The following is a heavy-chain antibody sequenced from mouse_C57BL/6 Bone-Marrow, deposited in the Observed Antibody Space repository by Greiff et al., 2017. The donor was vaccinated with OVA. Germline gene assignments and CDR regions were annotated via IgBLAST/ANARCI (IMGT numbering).Heavy chain of an antibody. D-gene: IGHD2-3*01. CDR3: AVYDGYPLYFDY. V-gene: IGHV14-2*01. CDR2: IDPEDGET. J-gene: IGHJ2*01. CDR1: GFNIKDYY. Sequence: VHVKQSGAELVKPGASVKLSCTASGFNIKDYYMHWVKQRTEQGLEWIGRIDPEDGETKYAPKFQGKATITADTSSNTAYLQLSSLTSEDTAVYYCAVYDGYPLYFDYWGQGTTLTVSS.